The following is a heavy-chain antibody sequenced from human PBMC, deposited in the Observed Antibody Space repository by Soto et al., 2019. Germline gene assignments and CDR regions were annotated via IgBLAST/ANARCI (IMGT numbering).Heavy chain of an antibody. V-gene: IGHV4-34*01. J-gene: IGHJ4*02. CDR1: GGSFSGYY. CDR3: ARGRYYYDSRGFDY. CDR2: INHSGST. Sequence: SSETLSLTCAVYGGSFSGYYWSWIRQPPGKGLEWIGEINHSGSTNYNPSLKSRVTISVDTSKNQFSLKLSSVTAADTAVYYCARGRYYYDSRGFDYWGQGTLVTVSS. D-gene: IGHD3-22*01.